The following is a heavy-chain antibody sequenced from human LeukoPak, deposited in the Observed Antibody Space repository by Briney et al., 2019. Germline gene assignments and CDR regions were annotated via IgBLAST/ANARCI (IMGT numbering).Heavy chain of an antibody. CDR1: GGSFSGYY. CDR2: INHSGRT. CDR3: ARVLLLWFRRKYYFDY. J-gene: IGHJ4*02. Sequence: SETLSLTCAVYGGSFSGYYWSWIRQPPGKGLEWIGEINHSGRTNYNPSLKSRVTISVDTSKNQFSLKLSSVTAADTAVSYCARVLLLWFRRKYYFDYWGQGTLVTVSS. V-gene: IGHV4-34*01. D-gene: IGHD3-10*01.